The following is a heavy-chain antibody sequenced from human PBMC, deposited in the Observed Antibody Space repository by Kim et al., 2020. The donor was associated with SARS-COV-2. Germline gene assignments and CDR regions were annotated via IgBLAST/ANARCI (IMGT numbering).Heavy chain of an antibody. V-gene: IGHV3-15*01. J-gene: IGHJ5*02. CDR3: TTEDSNR. Sequence: GGSLRLSCTASGLTFNTAWMAWVRQAPGKGLEWVGRIKSESYGGATDYNAPVKGRFTISRDDSRNTVYLQMNSLKIEDTAVYYCTTEDSNRWGQGTLVTVSS. CDR1: GLTFNTAW. CDR2: IKSESYGGAT.